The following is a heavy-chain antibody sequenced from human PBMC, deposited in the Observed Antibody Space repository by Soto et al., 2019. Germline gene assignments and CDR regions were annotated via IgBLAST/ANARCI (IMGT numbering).Heavy chain of an antibody. CDR2: IIPILGIA. CDR1: GGTFSSYT. CDR3: ARAGRSMVRGVMGIWFDP. V-gene: IGHV1-69*02. J-gene: IGHJ5*02. D-gene: IGHD3-10*01. Sequence: GASVKVSCKASGGTFSSYTISWVRQASGQGLEWMGRIIPILGIANYAQKFQGRVTITADKSTSTAYMELSSLRSEDTAVYYCARAGRSMVRGVMGIWFDPWGQGTLVTVSS.